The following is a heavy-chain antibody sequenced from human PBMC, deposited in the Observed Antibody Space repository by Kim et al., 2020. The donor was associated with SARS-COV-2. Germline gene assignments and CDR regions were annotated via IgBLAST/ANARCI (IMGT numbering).Heavy chain of an antibody. V-gene: IGHV3-23*01. CDR3: AKDPLAGDKVVSFYS. CDR1: RFTFSSYA. D-gene: IGHD6-6*01. Sequence: GGSLRLSCAASRFTFSSYAMNWVRQAPGKGLEWVSTITVSGGWTDYADSVKGRFTISRDNSKNTLYLQMNSLRAEDPALYCCAKDPLAGDKVVSFYSWV. CDR2: ITVSGGWT. J-gene: IGHJ5*01.